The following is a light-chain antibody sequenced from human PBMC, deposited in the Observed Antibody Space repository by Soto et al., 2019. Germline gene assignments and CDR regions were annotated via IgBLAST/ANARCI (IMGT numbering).Light chain of an antibody. CDR3: SSCAGSNIYVV. Sequence: QSALTQPPSAAGYPGQSVAISCTGTSSDGGGYNYVSWYQQHPGKAPKLMIYEVYKRPSGVPDRFSGSKSGNTASLTVSGLQAEDEADYYCSSCAGSNIYVVFGGGTKVTVL. J-gene: IGLJ2*01. V-gene: IGLV2-8*01. CDR1: SSDGGGYNY. CDR2: EVY.